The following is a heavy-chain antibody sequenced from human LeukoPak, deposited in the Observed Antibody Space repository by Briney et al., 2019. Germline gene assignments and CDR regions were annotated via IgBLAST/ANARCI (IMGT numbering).Heavy chain of an antibody. J-gene: IGHJ5*02. V-gene: IGHV5-51*01. CDR3: AISRGYPGRFDP. CDR1: GYNFTSYW. Sequence: PGESLKISCECSGYNFTSYWIGWGRQLPGKGLEWMGIIYPGDSDTRYSPSFQGQVTISADKSISTAYLQWNSLKASDTAMYYCAISRGYPGRFDPWGQGTLVTVSS. CDR2: IYPGDSDT. D-gene: IGHD2-15*01.